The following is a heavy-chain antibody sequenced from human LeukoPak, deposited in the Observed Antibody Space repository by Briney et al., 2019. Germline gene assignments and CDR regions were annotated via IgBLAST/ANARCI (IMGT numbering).Heavy chain of an antibody. CDR3: ARDAYGDPDY. CDR2: INPNSGGT. Sequence: ASVKVSCKASGYTFTGHYMHWVRQAPGQGLEWMGWINPNSGGTNYAQKFQGRVTMTRDTSISTAYMELSRLISDDTAVYFCARDAYGDPDYWGQGTLVTVSS. V-gene: IGHV1-2*02. D-gene: IGHD4-17*01. CDR1: GYTFTGHY. J-gene: IGHJ4*02.